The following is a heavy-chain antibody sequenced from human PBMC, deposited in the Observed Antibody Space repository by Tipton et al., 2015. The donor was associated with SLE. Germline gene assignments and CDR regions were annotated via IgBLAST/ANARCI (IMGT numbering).Heavy chain of an antibody. CDR3: ATGVPPRPVDYYYYMDV. V-gene: IGHV1-18*01. CDR1: GYTFTSYG. J-gene: IGHJ6*03. CDR2: ISAYNGNT. Sequence: QLVQSGAEVKKPGASVKVSCKASGYTFTSYGISWVRQAPGQGLEWMGWISAYNGNTNYAQKLQGRVTMTTDTSTSTAYMELSSLRSEDTAVYYCATGVPPRPVDYYYYMDVWGEGTTVTVSS.